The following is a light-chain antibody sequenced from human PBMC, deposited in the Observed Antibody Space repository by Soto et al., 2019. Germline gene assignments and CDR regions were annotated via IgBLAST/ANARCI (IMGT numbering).Light chain of an antibody. CDR3: QQYHNWPPWT. CDR1: QSVRSS. CDR2: DAS. V-gene: IGKV3-15*01. J-gene: IGKJ1*01. Sequence: EIVMTQSPATLSVSPGERATLSCRASQSVRSSLAWYQQKPGQAPRLLIYDASTRATGIPARFSGSGSGTEFTLTISSLQSEDFAVYYCQQYHNWPPWTFCQGTKVEIK.